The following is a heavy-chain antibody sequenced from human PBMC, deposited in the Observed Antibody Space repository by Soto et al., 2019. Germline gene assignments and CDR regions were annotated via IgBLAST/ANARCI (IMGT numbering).Heavy chain of an antibody. J-gene: IGHJ6*02. CDR2: TKSKTDGGTT. CDR1: GFTFSNAW. Sequence: GGSLRPSCAASGFTFSNAWMSWVRQAPGKGLEWVGRTKSKTDGGTTVYAAPVKGRFTISRDDSKTTLYLQMNSVQTEDTAVYYCTTEERYGDYPKYYYGMDAWGQGTTVTVSS. CDR3: TTEERYGDYPKYYYGMDA. D-gene: IGHD4-17*01. V-gene: IGHV3-15*01.